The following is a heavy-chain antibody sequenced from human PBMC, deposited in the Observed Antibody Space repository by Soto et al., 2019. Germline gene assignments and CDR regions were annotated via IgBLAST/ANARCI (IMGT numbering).Heavy chain of an antibody. CDR1: GFTFSSYW. CDR2: INSDGSST. J-gene: IGHJ6*03. Sequence: GGSLRLSCAASGFTFSSYWMHWVRQAPGKGLVWVSRINSDGSSTSYADSVKGRFTISRDNAKNTLYLQMNRLRAEDTSVYYCASSTVTPSYYYYMDVWGKGTTVTVSS. V-gene: IGHV3-74*01. D-gene: IGHD4-17*01. CDR3: ASSTVTPSYYYYMDV.